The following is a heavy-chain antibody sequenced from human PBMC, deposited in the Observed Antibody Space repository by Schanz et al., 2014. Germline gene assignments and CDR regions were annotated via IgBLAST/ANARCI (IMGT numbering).Heavy chain of an antibody. CDR2: ISSSSSTI. CDR3: ARRSVSGYSGYAWGYDF. Sequence: EVQLVESGGGLVQPRGSLRLSCAASEFSFSSFGMNWVRQAPGKGLEWVSYISSSSSTIYYAGSVKGRFTISRDNSKNTVHLQMNGLRPEDTGVYYCARRSVSGYSGYAWGYDFWGQGTLVTVSS. J-gene: IGHJ4*02. V-gene: IGHV3-48*01. D-gene: IGHD3-22*01. CDR1: EFSFSSFG.